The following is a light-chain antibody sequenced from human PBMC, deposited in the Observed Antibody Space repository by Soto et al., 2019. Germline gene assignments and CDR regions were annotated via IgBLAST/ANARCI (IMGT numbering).Light chain of an antibody. J-gene: IGKJ4*01. CDR2: GAS. CDR1: QDSNVY. V-gene: IGKV1-39*01. CDR3: QQNFSPSVT. Sequence: DIQMTQSPSSLSASVGDRLTIACRATQDSNVYLSWYQKKPGRAPDLLIYGASNLHVGVPLRFSGSGSGPDFTLTITDLQPEDFATYYCQQNFSPSVTFGGGTTVEIK.